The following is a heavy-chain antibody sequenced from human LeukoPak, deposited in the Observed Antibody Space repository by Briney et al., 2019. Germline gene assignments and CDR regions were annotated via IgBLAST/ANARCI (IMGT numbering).Heavy chain of an antibody. Sequence: GGSLRLSCAASGFIVSSNYMTWVRQAPGKGLEWVANIKQDGSEKYYVDSVKGRFTISRDNAKNSLYLQMNSLRAEDTAVYYCARGPSYYDFWSGYLAYYGMDVWAKGPRSPSP. CDR2: IKQDGSEK. CDR1: GFIVSSNY. V-gene: IGHV3-7*03. J-gene: IGHJ6*02. D-gene: IGHD3-3*01. CDR3: ARGPSYYDFWSGYLAYYGMDV.